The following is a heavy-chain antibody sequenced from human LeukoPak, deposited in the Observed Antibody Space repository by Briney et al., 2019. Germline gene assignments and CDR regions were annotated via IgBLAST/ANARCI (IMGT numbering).Heavy chain of an antibody. Sequence: PSETLSLTCAVYGGSFSGYYWSWIRQPPGKGLEWIGEISHSGSTNYSPSLKSRVTISVDTSKNQFSLRLSSVTAADTAVYYWARGGLREQGTLYYGMDVWGQGTTVTVSS. V-gene: IGHV4-34*01. D-gene: IGHD1-26*01. J-gene: IGHJ6*02. CDR2: ISHSGST. CDR3: ARGGLREQGTLYYGMDV. CDR1: GGSFSGYY.